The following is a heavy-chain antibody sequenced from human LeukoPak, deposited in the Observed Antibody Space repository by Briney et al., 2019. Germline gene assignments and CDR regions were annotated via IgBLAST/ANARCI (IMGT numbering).Heavy chain of an antibody. CDR2: IYYSGST. Sequence: SETLSLTCTVSGGSISSSSYYSGCIRQPPGKGLEWIGSIYYSGSTYYNPSLKSRVTISVDTSKNQFSLKLSSVTAADTAVYYCASDYGAAAGTFDPWGQGTLVTVSS. CDR1: GGSISSSSYY. V-gene: IGHV4-39*01. J-gene: IGHJ5*02. CDR3: ASDYGAAAGTFDP. D-gene: IGHD6-13*01.